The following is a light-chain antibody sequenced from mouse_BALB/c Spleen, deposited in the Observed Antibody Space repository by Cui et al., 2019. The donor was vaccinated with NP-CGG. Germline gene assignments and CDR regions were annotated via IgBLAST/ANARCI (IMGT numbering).Light chain of an antibody. CDR3: ALWYSNHWV. CDR1: TGAVTTSNY. CDR2: GTN. J-gene: IGLJ1*01. V-gene: IGLV1*01. Sequence: QAVVTQESALTTSPGETVTLTRRSSTGAVTTSNYANWVQEKPDHLFTGLIGGTNNRAPGIPARFSGSLIGDKAALIITGAQTEDEAIYFCALWYSNHWVFGGGTKLTVL.